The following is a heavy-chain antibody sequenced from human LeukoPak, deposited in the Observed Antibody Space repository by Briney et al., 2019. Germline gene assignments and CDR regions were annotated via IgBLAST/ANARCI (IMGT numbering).Heavy chain of an antibody. CDR2: IYHSGST. V-gene: IGHV4-4*02. J-gene: IGHJ6*02. CDR3: ARDRGYSGYGGCYGMDV. Sequence: TPSGTLSLTCAVSGGSISSSNWWSWVRQPPGKGLEWIGEIYHSGSTNYNPSLKSRVTISVDKSKNQFSLKLSSVTAADTAVYYCARDRGYSGYGGCYGMDVWGQGTTVTVSS. CDR1: GGSISSSNW. D-gene: IGHD5-12*01.